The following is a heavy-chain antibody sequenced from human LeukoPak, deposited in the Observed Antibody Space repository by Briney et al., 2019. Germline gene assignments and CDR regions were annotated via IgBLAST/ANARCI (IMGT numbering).Heavy chain of an antibody. D-gene: IGHD1-26*01. Sequence: GSLRLSCAASGFTFSDYYMSWVRQAPGKGLEWVSVIYSGGSTYYADSVKGRFTISRDNSKNTLYLQMNSLRAEDTAVYYCARDWDKWELTDYWGQGTLVTVSS. CDR1: GFTFSDYY. J-gene: IGHJ4*02. CDR2: IYSGGST. V-gene: IGHV3-66*01. CDR3: ARDWDKWELTDY.